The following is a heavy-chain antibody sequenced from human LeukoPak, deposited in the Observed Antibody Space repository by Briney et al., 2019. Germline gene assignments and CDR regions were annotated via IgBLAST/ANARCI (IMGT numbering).Heavy chain of an antibody. CDR1: GFIFSSYS. D-gene: IGHD3-3*01. Sequence: GGSLRLSCAASGFIFSSYSMNWVRQAPGKGLEWVSSISSSSSYIYYADSVKGRFTISRDNAKNSLYLQMNSLRAEDTAVYYCARDGGNGMDVWGQGTTVTVSS. V-gene: IGHV3-21*01. J-gene: IGHJ6*02. CDR3: ARDGGNGMDV. CDR2: ISSSSSYI.